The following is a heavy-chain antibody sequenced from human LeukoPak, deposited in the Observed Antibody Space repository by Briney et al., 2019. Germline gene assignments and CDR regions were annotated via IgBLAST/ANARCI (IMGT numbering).Heavy chain of an antibody. D-gene: IGHD5-12*01. CDR3: AKDGLTTNSGYSGSGFDS. CDR2: MHYDGTHE. V-gene: IGHV3-30*02. CDR1: GFTFRIYG. J-gene: IGHJ4*02. Sequence: PGGSLRLSCVASGFTFRIYGVHWVRQAPGKGLEWVAFMHYDGTHEYYADSVKGRFTISRDNSKNTVYLQMNSLRPEDTAVYYCAKDGLTTNSGYSGSGFDSWGQGTLVTVSS.